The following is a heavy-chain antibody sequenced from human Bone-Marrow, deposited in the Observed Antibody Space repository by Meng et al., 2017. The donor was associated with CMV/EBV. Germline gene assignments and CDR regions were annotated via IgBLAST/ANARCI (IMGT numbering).Heavy chain of an antibody. CDR2: IYYSGST. Sequence: GSLRLSGTVSGGSVISVSYYWSWIRQPPGKGLEWIGYIYYSGSTNYNPSLKSRVTISVDTSKNQFSLKLSSVTAADTAVYYCARRIVVVPAATPLYYYYGMDVWGQGTTVTVSS. V-gene: IGHV4-61*01. CDR3: ARRIVVVPAATPLYYYYGMDV. J-gene: IGHJ6*02. CDR1: GGSVISVSYY. D-gene: IGHD2-2*01.